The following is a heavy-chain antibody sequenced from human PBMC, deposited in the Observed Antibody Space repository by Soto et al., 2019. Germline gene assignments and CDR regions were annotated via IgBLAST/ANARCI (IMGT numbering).Heavy chain of an antibody. CDR1: GYSFTSYG. CDR2: ISGHNGNT. D-gene: IGHD3-22*01. V-gene: IGHV1-18*04. J-gene: IGHJ4*02. CDR3: ARHRFNYYDDTVYYYFDY. Sequence: ASVKVSCKASGYSFTSYGISWVRQAPGQGPEWMGWISGHNGNTNHPQSLQGRVTMTTDTSRNTAYMELRSLRSDDTAVYYCARHRFNYYDDTVYYYFDYWGQGTLVTVSP.